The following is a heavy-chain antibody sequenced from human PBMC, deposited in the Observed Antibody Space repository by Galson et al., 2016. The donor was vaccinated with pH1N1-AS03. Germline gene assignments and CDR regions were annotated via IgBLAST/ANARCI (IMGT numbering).Heavy chain of an antibody. J-gene: IGHJ6*02. V-gene: IGHV5-51*01. CDR1: GYRFSTYY. Sequence: QSGAEVKKPGESLNISCQGSGYRFSTYYIAWVRQMPGKGLEWMGIFHPGDSDTKYHPSFQGLVTMSADKSTNTAYLHWSSLKDSYTAIYYCARHSQCTRGTCYSSYFYALDVGGRGTAVTVS. CDR2: FHPGDSDT. D-gene: IGHD4-11*01. CDR3: ARHSQCTRGTCYSSYFYALDV.